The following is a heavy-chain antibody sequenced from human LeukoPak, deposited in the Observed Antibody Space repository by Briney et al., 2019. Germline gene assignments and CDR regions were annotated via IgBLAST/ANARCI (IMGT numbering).Heavy chain of an antibody. CDR3: ARSPRLCSGGSCYSGWFDP. CDR1: GFTFRSYV. CDR2: ISYDGSNK. V-gene: IGHV3-30-3*01. D-gene: IGHD2-15*01. Sequence: PGRSLRLSCAASGFTFRSYVMHWVRQAPGKGLEWVALISYDGSNKYYADSVKGRFTISRDNSKNTLYLQTNSLRAEDTAVYYCARSPRLCSGGSCYSGWFDPWGQGILVTVSS. J-gene: IGHJ5*02.